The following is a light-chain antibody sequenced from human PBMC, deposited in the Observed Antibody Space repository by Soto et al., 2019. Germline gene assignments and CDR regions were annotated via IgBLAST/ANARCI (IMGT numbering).Light chain of an antibody. CDR1: QSLSSSS. CDR3: QQYGRSPPWA. J-gene: IGKJ1*01. Sequence: EIVLTQSPGTLSLSPGERATLSYRPGQSLSSSSLAWYQQNLGQAPRLLICGAGSRATGIPDRLTGGGSGTDFILTVSRLEPEYFAVYNCQQYGRSPPWAFGQGTKVEIK. V-gene: IGKV3-20*01. CDR2: GAG.